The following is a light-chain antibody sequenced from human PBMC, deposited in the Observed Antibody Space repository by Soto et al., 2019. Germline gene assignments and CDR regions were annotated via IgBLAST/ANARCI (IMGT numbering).Light chain of an antibody. J-gene: IGKJ1*01. CDR1: QSVDIN. Sequence: EIVLTQSPATLSVSPGERVTLSCRASQSVDINLAWYQQKPGQAPMLLIYGASTRATDMPGRFSGRGSGTEFTLTISSLQSEDYAVYYCQQYRNWPRTFSQGTKVDIK. CDR3: QQYRNWPRT. CDR2: GAS. V-gene: IGKV3-15*01.